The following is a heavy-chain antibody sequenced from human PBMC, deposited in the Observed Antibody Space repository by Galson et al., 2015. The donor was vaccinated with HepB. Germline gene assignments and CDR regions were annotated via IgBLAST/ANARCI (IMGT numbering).Heavy chain of an antibody. V-gene: IGHV3-21*01. CDR1: GFTFNHYG. CDR2: ITGSSSFL. Sequence: SLRLSCAASGFTFNHYGMNWVRQAPGKGLEWVSSITGSSSFLHYADSVKGRFTISRDNANNSLFLQMNSLRAEDSAVYYCARDLEAGGYNHATNWFDHWGQGTLVTVSS. D-gene: IGHD5-18*01. CDR3: ARDLEAGGYNHATNWFDH. J-gene: IGHJ5*02.